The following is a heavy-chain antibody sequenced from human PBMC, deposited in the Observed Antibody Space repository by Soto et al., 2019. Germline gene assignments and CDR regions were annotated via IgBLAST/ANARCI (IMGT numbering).Heavy chain of an antibody. D-gene: IGHD3-22*01. J-gene: IGHJ4*02. CDR1: GGSIRSSKYY. Sequence: SDTLSLIRSVSGGSIRSSKYYWGWILQPPGKGLAWIGSIYYSGSTYYNPSLKSRVTISVDTSKNQFSLKLSSVTAADTAVYYCARQCVLSGYYDDSGQQSLDYWGQGTPDTGS. V-gene: IGHV4-39*01. CDR2: IYYSGST. CDR3: ARQCVLSGYYDDSGQQSLDY.